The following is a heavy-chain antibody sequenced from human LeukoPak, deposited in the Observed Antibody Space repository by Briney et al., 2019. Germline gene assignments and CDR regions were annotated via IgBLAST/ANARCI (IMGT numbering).Heavy chain of an antibody. D-gene: IGHD6-13*01. CDR2: ISYDGSNK. V-gene: IGHV3-30-3*01. CDR3: ARVAAAVRAHFDY. J-gene: IGHJ4*02. Sequence: SGGSLRLSCAASGFTFSSYAMHWVRQAPGKGLEWVAVISYDGSNKYYADSVKGRFTISRDNSKNTLYLQMNSLRAEDTAVYYCARVAAAVRAHFDYWGQGTLVTVSS. CDR1: GFTFSSYA.